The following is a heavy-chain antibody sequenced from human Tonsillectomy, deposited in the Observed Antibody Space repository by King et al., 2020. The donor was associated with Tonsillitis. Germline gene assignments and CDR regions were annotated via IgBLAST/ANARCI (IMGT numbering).Heavy chain of an antibody. CDR1: GFTFSSYG. Sequence: VQLVESGGGVVQPGRSLRLSCAASGFTFSSYGMHWVRQAPGKGLEWVAVISYDGRNKYYADSVKGRFTIFRDNSRNTLSLQMNSLRAEDTAVYYCAIIATLEGYYDFWSGYPNFDLWGQGTLVIVSS. J-gene: IGHJ4*02. D-gene: IGHD3-3*01. CDR3: AIIATLEGYYDFWSGYPNFDL. CDR2: ISYDGRNK. V-gene: IGHV3-30*03.